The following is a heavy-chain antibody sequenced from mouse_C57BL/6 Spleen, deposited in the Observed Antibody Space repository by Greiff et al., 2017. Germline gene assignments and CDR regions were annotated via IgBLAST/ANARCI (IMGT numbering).Heavy chain of an antibody. V-gene: IGHV14-2*01. Sequence: EVQLQQPGAELVKPGASVKLSCTASGYTINGYCMHWVKQRPGQGLEWIGRIDPKDGGTNYTPKFQGKATLTVDKSSSTAYMQLSSLTSEDSAVYYCARYYGSTFFDYWGQGTTLTVSA. J-gene: IGHJ2*01. CDR2: IDPKDGGT. CDR3: ARYYGSTFFDY. CDR1: GYTINGYC. D-gene: IGHD1-1*01.